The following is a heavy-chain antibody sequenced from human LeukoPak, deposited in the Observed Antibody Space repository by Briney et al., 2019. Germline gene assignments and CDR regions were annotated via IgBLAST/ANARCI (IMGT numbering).Heavy chain of an antibody. Sequence: PGGSLRLSCAASGFTVSNNYMSWVRQAPGKGLEWVSVIYSGGSTYYADSVKGRFTISRDNSKNMVYLQMNSLRADDTAVYYCAKTAVVITFRFDDWGQGALVTVSS. CDR3: AKTAVVITFRFDD. CDR1: GFTVSNNY. V-gene: IGHV3-53*01. J-gene: IGHJ4*02. CDR2: IYSGGST. D-gene: IGHD4/OR15-4a*01.